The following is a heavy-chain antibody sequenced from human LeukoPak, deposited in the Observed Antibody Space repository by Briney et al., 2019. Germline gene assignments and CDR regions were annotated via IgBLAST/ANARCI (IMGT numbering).Heavy chain of an antibody. CDR2: ISGSGGST. CDR1: GFTFSNYG. CDR3: AKGEHYYGSGSPLIDY. V-gene: IGHV3-23*01. J-gene: IGHJ4*02. Sequence: GGSLRLSCAASGFTFSNYGLHWVRQAPGKGLEWVSAISGSGGSTYYADSVKGRFTISRDNSKNTLYLQMNSLRAEDTAVYYCAKGEHYYGSGSPLIDYWGQGTLVTVSS. D-gene: IGHD3-10*01.